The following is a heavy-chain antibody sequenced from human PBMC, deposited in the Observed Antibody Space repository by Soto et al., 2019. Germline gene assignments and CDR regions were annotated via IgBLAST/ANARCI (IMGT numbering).Heavy chain of an antibody. CDR1: GFTFSSYS. CDR3: VRGTDTSSSCPDY. V-gene: IGHV3-48*02. J-gene: IGHJ4*02. CDR2: VSSSGSTI. D-gene: IGHD6-13*01. Sequence: EVQLVESGGGLVQPGGSLRLSCAASGFTFSSYSMNWVRQAPGKGLEWVSYVSSSGSTIYYADSVKGRFTISRDNAKNSLYLQMNSLRDEDTAVYYCVRGTDTSSSCPDYWGQGTLVTVSS.